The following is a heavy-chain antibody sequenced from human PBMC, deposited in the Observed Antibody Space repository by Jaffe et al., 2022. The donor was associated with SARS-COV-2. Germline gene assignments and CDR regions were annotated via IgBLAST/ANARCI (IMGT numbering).Heavy chain of an antibody. J-gene: IGHJ4*02. V-gene: IGHV3-30-3*01. CDR2: ISYDGSNK. D-gene: IGHD2-15*01. CDR1: GFTFSSYA. Sequence: QVQLVESGGGVVQPGRSLRLSCAASGFTFSSYAMHWVRQAPGKGLEWVAVISYDGSNKYYADSVKGRFTISRDNSKNTLYLQMNSLRAEDTAVYYCARDVYCSGGSCDDYWGQGTLVTVSS. CDR3: ARDVYCSGGSCDDY.